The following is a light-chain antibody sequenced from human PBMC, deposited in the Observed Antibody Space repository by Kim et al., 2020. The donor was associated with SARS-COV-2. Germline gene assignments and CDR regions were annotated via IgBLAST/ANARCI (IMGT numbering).Light chain of an antibody. CDR2: NVS. CDR1: STDVGAYDY. CDR3: ISYGRDNAPA. J-gene: IGLJ3*02. V-gene: IGLV2-14*03. Sequence: QSALTQPASVSGSPGQSITISCAGTSTDVGAYDYVSWYQQHPGKAPKLIIYNVSSRPSGVSNRFSGSKSGNTASLTISGLQADDEADYYCISYGRDNAPAFGGGTQLTVL.